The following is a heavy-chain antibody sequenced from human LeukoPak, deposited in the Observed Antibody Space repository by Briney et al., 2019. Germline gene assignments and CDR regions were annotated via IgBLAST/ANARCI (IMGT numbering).Heavy chain of an antibody. V-gene: IGHV4-39*07. CDR1: RGSITSTDHY. D-gene: IGHD2-15*01. CDR3: ATPGGQYCSGGSCYSGYFDY. J-gene: IGHJ4*02. CDR2: IYHTGKT. Sequence: SETLSLTCTVSRGSITSTDHYWAWIRQPPGKALEWIGSIYHTGKTFYSPSLKSRLSMSIDTSKSQFSLSLRSATAADTAVYYCATPGGQYCSGGSCYSGYFDYWGQGTLVTVSS.